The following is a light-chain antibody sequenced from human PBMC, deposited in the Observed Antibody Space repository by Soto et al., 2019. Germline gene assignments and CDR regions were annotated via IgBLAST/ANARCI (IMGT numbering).Light chain of an antibody. CDR1: QNILNR. CDR2: GAS. V-gene: IGKV1-39*01. Sequence: QLTQSPSSLSASVGDRVTITCRTSQNILNRLNWYQQKPGKVPKILIYGASTLHNGVPSRFSAGGSGSLFTLTISNLQPDDFATYYCQQTLNTFFTFGPGT. CDR3: QQTLNTFFT. J-gene: IGKJ3*01.